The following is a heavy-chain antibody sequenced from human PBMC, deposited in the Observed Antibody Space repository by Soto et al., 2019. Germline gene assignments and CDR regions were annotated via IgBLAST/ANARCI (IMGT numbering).Heavy chain of an antibody. J-gene: IGHJ4*02. D-gene: IGHD3-22*01. Sequence: EVHLLESGGGLVQPGESLRLSCEASGFAFNSYVMGWVRQAPGKGLEWVSGISASGAGTFYADSVKGRFSISRDSSKNILSLQISSLRVDDSAMYYCARRGDSTGTYYFDFWGRGTLVTVSS. CDR1: GFAFNSYV. V-gene: IGHV3-23*01. CDR3: ARRGDSTGTYYFDF. CDR2: ISASGAGT.